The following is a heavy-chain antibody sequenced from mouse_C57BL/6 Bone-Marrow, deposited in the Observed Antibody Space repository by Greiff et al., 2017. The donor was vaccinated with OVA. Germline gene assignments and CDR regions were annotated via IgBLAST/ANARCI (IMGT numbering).Heavy chain of an antibody. CDR1: GYTFTSYW. V-gene: IGHV1-50*01. CDR2: IDPSDSYT. Sequence: QVQLQQPGAELVKPGASVKLSCKASGYTFTSYWMQWVKQRPGQGLEWMGVIDPSDSYTNYNQKFKGKATVTVDTSSRPAYMQLSRLTSEDAAVYYWARGQYYGCSYGFAYWGQGTLGTVSA. D-gene: IGHD1-1*01. J-gene: IGHJ3*01. CDR3: ARGQYYGCSYGFAY.